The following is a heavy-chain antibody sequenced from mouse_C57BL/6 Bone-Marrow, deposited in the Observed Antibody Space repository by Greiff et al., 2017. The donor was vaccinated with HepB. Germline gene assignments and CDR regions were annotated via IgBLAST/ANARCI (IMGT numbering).Heavy chain of an antibody. CDR2: IWSGGST. CDR3: ARNDGYYFAWFAY. V-gene: IGHV2-2*01. CDR1: GFSLPSYG. Sequence: VQLVESGPGLVQPSQRLSITCPVSGFSLPSYGVHWVRQSPGKGLEWLGVIWSGGSTDYNAAFISRLSISKDNSKSQVFFKMNSLQADDTAIYYCARNDGYYFAWFAYWGQGTLVTVSA. D-gene: IGHD2-3*01. J-gene: IGHJ3*01.